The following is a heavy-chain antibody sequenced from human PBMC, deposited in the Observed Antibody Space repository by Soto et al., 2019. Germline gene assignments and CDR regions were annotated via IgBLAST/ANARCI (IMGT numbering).Heavy chain of an antibody. D-gene: IGHD1-26*01. CDR2: FIPLFGTA. Sequence: QVQLVQSGAEVKKPGSSVKVSCKASGGTFNNYAISWVRQAPGQGLEWMGGFIPLFGTANYAQKCEGRVTITADKSTDTGYMELSSIKSEDTAVYYCARLIGEGYSGTYALDYWGQGTLVTVSS. CDR3: ARLIGEGYSGTYALDY. V-gene: IGHV1-69*06. CDR1: GGTFNNYA. J-gene: IGHJ4*02.